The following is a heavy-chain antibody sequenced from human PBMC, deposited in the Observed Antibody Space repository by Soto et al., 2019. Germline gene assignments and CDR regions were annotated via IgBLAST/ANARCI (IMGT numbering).Heavy chain of an antibody. D-gene: IGHD3-3*01. Sequence: QVQLQESGPGLVKPSQTLSLTCTVSGGSISSGGYYWSWIRQHPGKGLEWIGYIYYSGSTYYNPSLKSRVTISVDTSKNQFSLKLSSVTAADTAVYYCARAASFYDFWSGHYNWFDPWGQGTLVTVSS. CDR2: IYYSGST. J-gene: IGHJ5*02. CDR3: ARAASFYDFWSGHYNWFDP. CDR1: GGSISSGGYY. V-gene: IGHV4-31*03.